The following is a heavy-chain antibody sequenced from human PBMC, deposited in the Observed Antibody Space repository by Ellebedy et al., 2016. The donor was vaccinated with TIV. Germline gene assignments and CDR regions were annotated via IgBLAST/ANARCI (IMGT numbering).Heavy chain of an antibody. Sequence: MPSETLSLTCAVYGGSFSGYFWIWIRQLPGKGLEWIGEINHSGSTNYNPSLKSRVTVSVDTSKNQFSLRLSSVTVADTAVYYCAGGRVGGPRQLLAKNHDAFDIWGQGTVVTVSS. V-gene: IGHV4-34*01. CDR2: INHSGST. J-gene: IGHJ3*02. CDR3: AGGRVGGPRQLLAKNHDAFDI. CDR1: GGSFSGYF. D-gene: IGHD6-13*01.